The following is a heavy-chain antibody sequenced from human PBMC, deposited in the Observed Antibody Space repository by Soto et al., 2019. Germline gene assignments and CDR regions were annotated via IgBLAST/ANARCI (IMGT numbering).Heavy chain of an antibody. D-gene: IGHD1-26*01. CDR2: IYWNDDK. CDR1: GFSLSTSGVG. CDR3: AHIGVIVGATYAFDI. V-gene: IGHV2-5*01. Sequence: GSGPTLVNPTQTLTLTCTFSGFSLSTSGVGVGWVRQPPGKALEWLALIYWNDDKRYSPSLKSRLTITKDTSKNQVVLTMTNMDPVDTATYYCAHIGVIVGATYAFDIWGQGTMVTVSS. J-gene: IGHJ3*02.